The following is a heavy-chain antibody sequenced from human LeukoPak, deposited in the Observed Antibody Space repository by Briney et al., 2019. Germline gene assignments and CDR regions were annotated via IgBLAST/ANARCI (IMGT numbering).Heavy chain of an antibody. CDR2: ISSSSSFL. Sequence: GGSLRLSCAASGFTFSTYTMSWIRQAPGKGLEWVSSISSSSSFLYYPDSVKSRFTVSRDNAKNSLYLQMNSLRAEDTAVYYCARVRSGWFFDYWGQGTLVTVSS. D-gene: IGHD6-19*01. J-gene: IGHJ4*02. CDR3: ARVRSGWFFDY. CDR1: GFTFSTYT. V-gene: IGHV3-21*01.